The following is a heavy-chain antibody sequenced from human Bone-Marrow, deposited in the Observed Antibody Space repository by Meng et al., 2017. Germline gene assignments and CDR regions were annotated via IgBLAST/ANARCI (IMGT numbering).Heavy chain of an antibody. J-gene: IGHJ4*02. CDR3: ARGDGYNRYFDY. CDR1: GGSMSSGNYY. Sequence: QVQLQESGPGLVEPSQTLSLTCTVSGGSMSSGNYYWSWIRQPPGKGLEWIGYIHHSGSAYYNPSLKSRVSISVDTSKNQFSLNLNSMTAADTAVYYCARGDGYNRYFDYWGQGTLVTVSS. CDR2: IHHSGSA. D-gene: IGHD5-24*01. V-gene: IGHV4-30-4*01.